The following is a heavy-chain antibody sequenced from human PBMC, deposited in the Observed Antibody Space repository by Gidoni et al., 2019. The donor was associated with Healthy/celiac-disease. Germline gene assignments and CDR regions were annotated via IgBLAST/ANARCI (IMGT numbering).Heavy chain of an antibody. D-gene: IGHD2-15*01. J-gene: IGHJ5*02. V-gene: IGHV3-21*01. Sequence: CAASGFTFSSYSMNWVRQAPGKGLEWVSSISSSSSYIYYADSVKGRFTISRDNAKNSLYLQMNSLRAEDTAVYYCARDRGYCSGGSCGWFDPWGQGTLVTVSS. CDR2: ISSSSSYI. CDR3: ARDRGYCSGGSCGWFDP. CDR1: GFTFSSYS.